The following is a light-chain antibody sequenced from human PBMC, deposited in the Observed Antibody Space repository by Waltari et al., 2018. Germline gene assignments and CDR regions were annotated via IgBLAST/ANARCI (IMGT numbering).Light chain of an antibody. CDR3: QHYNNLPLT. CDR2: GAS. V-gene: IGKV3-15*01. CDR1: HSVSSK. Sequence: EIVMTQSPATLSVSPGERATLSCRASHSVSSKLAWYQQRPGQAPRLLIYGASTRATGIPARFTGSGSGTEFTLTISSLQSEDFAVYFCQHYNNLPLTFGGGTKVEI. J-gene: IGKJ4*01.